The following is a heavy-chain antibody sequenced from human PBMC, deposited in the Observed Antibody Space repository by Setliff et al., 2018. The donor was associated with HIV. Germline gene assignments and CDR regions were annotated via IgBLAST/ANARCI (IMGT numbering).Heavy chain of an antibody. Sequence: SETLSLTCAVYGGSFSGYYWSWIRQPPGKGLEWIGEINHSGSTNYNPSLKSRVIISVDTSKDEISLNMTSLTTADTAIYYCGRGPHIVGAPWAVIDYWAQGKPVTVSS. CDR1: GGSFSGYY. CDR3: GRGPHIVGAPWAVIDY. J-gene: IGHJ4*02. V-gene: IGHV4-34*01. D-gene: IGHD1-26*01. CDR2: INHSGST.